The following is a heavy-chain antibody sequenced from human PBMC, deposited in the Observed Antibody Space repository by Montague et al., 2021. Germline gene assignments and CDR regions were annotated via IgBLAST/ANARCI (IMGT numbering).Heavy chain of an antibody. D-gene: IGHD3-10*01. CDR1: GFTFRSYS. Sequence: SLRLSCAASGFTFRSYSMNWVRQAPGKGLELVSSISSSSSYIYYTDSVKGRFTISRDNAKNSLYLQMNSLRAEDAAVYYCARDYYGSGRGKDYFDYWGQGTLVTVSS. CDR3: ARDYYGSGRGKDYFDY. V-gene: IGHV3-21*01. CDR2: ISSSSSYI. J-gene: IGHJ4*02.